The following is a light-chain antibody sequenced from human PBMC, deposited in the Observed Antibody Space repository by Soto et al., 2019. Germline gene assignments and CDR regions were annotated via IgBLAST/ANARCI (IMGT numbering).Light chain of an antibody. CDR3: QQYYTTPVT. J-gene: IGKJ1*01. CDR2: WAS. CDR1: QTVLHGSNY. V-gene: IGKV4-1*01. Sequence: DIVMTQSPDSLAVSLGERATINCKSSQTVLHGSNYLAWYQQKLGQSPKLLIYWASTRESGVPDRFSGSGSGTDFTLTINTLQAEDVAIYYCQQYYTTPVTFSQGTKVEIK.